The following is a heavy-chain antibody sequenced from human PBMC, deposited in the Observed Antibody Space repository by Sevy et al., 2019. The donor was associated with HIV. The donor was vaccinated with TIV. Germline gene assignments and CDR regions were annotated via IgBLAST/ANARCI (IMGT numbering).Heavy chain of an antibody. V-gene: IGHV3-15*01. Sequence: GGSLRLSCAASGFTFSDAWMSWVRQAPGKGLEWVGRIQSKTDGGTTDYAAPVKGRFTIPRDDSKNTLYLQMNSLKTEDTAVYYCTTEALDGDYGDYYYYGMDVWGQGTTVTVSS. CDR2: IQSKTDGGTT. CDR3: TTEALDGDYGDYYYYGMDV. CDR1: GFTFSDAW. J-gene: IGHJ6*02. D-gene: IGHD4-17*01.